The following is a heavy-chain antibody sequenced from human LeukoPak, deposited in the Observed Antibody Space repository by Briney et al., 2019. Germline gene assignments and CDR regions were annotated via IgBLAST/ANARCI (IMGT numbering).Heavy chain of an antibody. CDR1: GGSISSSSYY. CDR2: IYYSGST. V-gene: IGHV4-39*01. J-gene: IGHJ3*02. D-gene: IGHD6-19*01. Sequence: SETLSLTCTVSGGSISSSSYYWGWIRQPPGKGLEWIGSIYYSGSTYYNPSLKSRVTIPVDTSKNQFSLKLSSVTAADTAVYYCARPDASSGSLFDIWGQGTMVTVSS. CDR3: ARPDASSGSLFDI.